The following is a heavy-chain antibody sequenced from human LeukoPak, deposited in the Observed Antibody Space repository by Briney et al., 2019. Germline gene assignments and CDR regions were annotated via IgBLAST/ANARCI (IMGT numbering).Heavy chain of an antibody. CDR2: ISYDGSNK. Sequence: GRSLRLSCAASGFTFSSYGMHWVRQAPGKGLEWVAVISYDGSNKYYADSVKGRFTISRDNSENTLYLQMNSLRAEDTAVYYCAKDQTGDYGGNSGLFDYWGQGTLVIVSS. CDR1: GFTFSSYG. CDR3: AKDQTGDYGGNSGLFDY. V-gene: IGHV3-30*18. J-gene: IGHJ4*02. D-gene: IGHD4-23*01.